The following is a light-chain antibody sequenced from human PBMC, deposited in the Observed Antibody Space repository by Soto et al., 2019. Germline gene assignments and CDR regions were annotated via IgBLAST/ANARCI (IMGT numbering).Light chain of an antibody. CDR2: DAS. J-gene: IGKJ5*01. Sequence: EIVLTQSPGTLSLSPGERATLSCRASQNINSDLAWYQQRPGQAPRLLIYDASHRATGIPVRFSGSGSESDFTLTISSLEPEDFAVYYCQQRSYPITFGQGTRLEIK. CDR3: QQRSYPIT. CDR1: QNINSD. V-gene: IGKV3-11*01.